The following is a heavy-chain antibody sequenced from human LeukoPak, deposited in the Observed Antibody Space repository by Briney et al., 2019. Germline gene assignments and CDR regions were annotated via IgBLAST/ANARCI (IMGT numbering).Heavy chain of an antibody. CDR3: AIYAGGRALDY. Sequence: GASVKVSCLVASYTFTSYCTRCVRQAPGQGLEWMGWISAYNGNTNYAQKLQGRVTMTTYTSTNTAYMELRSLRSDDTAVYYCAIYAGGRALDYWGQGTLVTVSS. J-gene: IGHJ4*02. V-gene: IGHV1-18*01. CDR1: SYTFTSYC. D-gene: IGHD1-26*01. CDR2: ISAYNGNT.